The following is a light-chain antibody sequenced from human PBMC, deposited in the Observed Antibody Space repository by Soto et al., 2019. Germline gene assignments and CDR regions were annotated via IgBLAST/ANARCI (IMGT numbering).Light chain of an antibody. CDR3: QSYDSILSASVV. J-gene: IGLJ2*01. Sequence: QSVLTQPPSVSGAPVQRVTISCTGNSSNIGAGYDVHWYQQLPGTPPKLLIYVNINRPSGVPDRFSGSKSGTSASLAITGLQAEDEADYYCQSYDSILSASVVFGGGTKLTVL. CDR1: SSNIGAGYD. V-gene: IGLV1-40*01. CDR2: VNI.